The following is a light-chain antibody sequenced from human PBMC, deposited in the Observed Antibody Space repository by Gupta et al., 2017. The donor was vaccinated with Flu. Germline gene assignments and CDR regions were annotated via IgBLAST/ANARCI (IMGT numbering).Light chain of an antibody. CDR2: DNS. V-gene: IGLV1-51*01. J-gene: IGLJ3*02. CDR1: TSNIGDNF. CDR3: AAWDNGLTAGL. Sequence: QSLLTQPPSVSAAPGQEVTISCSGSTSNIGDNFVSWFQQFPGAAPKLVIYDNSKRPPGIPDRFSASKSGTSASLYITALQTGDEADYYCAAWDNGLTAGLFGGGTKVTVL.